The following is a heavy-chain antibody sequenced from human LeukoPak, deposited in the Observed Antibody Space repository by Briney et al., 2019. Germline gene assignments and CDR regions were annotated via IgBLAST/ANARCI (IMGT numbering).Heavy chain of an antibody. J-gene: IGHJ5*02. CDR2: ISGGSGFYT. D-gene: IGHD5-12*01. CDR3: VKDRGLTSGHGVSTFA. V-gene: IGHV3-23*01. Sequence: GGSLRLSCAASGFTFANYAMSWVRQAPGKGLEWVSVISGGSGFYTYYAESVKGRFTISRDNSKNTLYLQMNTLRAEDTATYYCVKDRGLTSGHGVSTFAWGQGTLVIVSS. CDR1: GFTFANYA.